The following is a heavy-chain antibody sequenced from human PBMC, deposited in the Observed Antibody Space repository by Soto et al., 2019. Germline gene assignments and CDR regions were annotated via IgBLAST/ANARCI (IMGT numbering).Heavy chain of an antibody. J-gene: IGHJ5*02. V-gene: IGHV4-34*01. D-gene: IGHD2-2*01. CDR3: ARALGVGYCSSTSCRGRSLWDWFDP. CDR2: INHSGST. Sequence: SETLSLTCTVSGGSISGYYWSWIRQPPGKGLEWIGEINHSGSTNYNPSLKSRVTISVDTSKNQFSLKLSSVTAADTAVYYCARALGVGYCSSTSCRGRSLWDWFDPWGQGTLVTVSS. CDR1: GGSISGYY.